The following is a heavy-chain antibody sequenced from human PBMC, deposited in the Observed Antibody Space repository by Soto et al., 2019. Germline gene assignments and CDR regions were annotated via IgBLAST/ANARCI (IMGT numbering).Heavy chain of an antibody. CDR1: GGSFSGHS. V-gene: IGHV4-34*01. CDR3: STRAYDTNGYYRFDP. D-gene: IGHD3-22*01. Sequence: PSEILSLACAVYGGSFSGHSWTWIRQSPGKGVEWIGDINHSGRVNYSPSLKSRVTISLDTSKNQFSLTLSAVTAADTAMYYCSTRAYDTNGYYRFDPWGQGTLVTVSS. CDR2: INHSGRV. J-gene: IGHJ5*01.